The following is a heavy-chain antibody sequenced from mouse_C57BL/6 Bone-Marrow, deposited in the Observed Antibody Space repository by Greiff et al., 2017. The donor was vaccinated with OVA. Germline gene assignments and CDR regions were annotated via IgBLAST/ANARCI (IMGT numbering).Heavy chain of an antibody. CDR2: INSDGGST. V-gene: IGHV5-2*01. CDR3: ARLGYYGFYAMDY. Sequence: DVKLVESGGGLVQPGESLKLSCESNEYEFPSHDMSWVRKTPEKRLELVAAINSDGGSTYYTDTMERRFIISRDNTKKTLYLQMSSLRSEDTALDYCARLGYYGFYAMDYWGQGTSVTVSS. CDR1: EYEFPSHD. D-gene: IGHD1-1*01. J-gene: IGHJ4*01.